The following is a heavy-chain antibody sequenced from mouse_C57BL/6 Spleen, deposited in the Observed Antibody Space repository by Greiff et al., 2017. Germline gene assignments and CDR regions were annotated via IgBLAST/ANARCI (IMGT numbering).Heavy chain of an antibody. V-gene: IGHV1-64*01. Sequence: VQLQQSGAELVKPGASVKLSCKASGYTFTSYWMHWVKQRPGQGLEWIGMIHPNSGSTNYNEKFKSKDTLTVDKSSSTAYMQRSSLTSKYSAFYYCARWITTVVAPYSMDYWGQGTSVTVSS. CDR1: GYTFTSYW. J-gene: IGHJ4*01. CDR3: ARWITTVVAPYSMDY. CDR2: IHPNSGST. D-gene: IGHD1-1*01.